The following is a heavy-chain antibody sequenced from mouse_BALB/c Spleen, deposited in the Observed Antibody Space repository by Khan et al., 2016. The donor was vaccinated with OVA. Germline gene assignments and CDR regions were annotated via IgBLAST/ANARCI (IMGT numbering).Heavy chain of an antibody. J-gene: IGHJ4*01. CDR3: ARQPYYHYNIMDY. V-gene: IGHV2-6-1*01. CDR2: IWSDGST. Sequence: VQLKESGPGLVAPSQSLSITCTIPGFSLTNYGVHWVRQPPGKGLEWLVVIWSDGSTTYNSALKSRLTISKDNSKSQVFLKMNNLQTDDTAMYFCARQPYYHYNIMDYWGQGTSVTVSS. CDR1: GFSLTNYG. D-gene: IGHD2-10*01.